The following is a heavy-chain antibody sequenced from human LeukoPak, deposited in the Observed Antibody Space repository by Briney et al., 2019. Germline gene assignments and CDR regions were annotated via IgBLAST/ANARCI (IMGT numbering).Heavy chain of an antibody. J-gene: IGHJ4*02. CDR3: AREGGFYRPLDY. D-gene: IGHD6-25*01. Sequence: SETLSLTCGVSGGSVSSTNWWTWIRQPPGKGLEWIGEVHLDGRTNFNPSLKSRLAMSVDLSENHVSLKLTSVTAADTAVYYCAREGGFYRPLDYSGQGTLVTVSS. CDR1: GGSVSSTNW. V-gene: IGHV4-4*02. CDR2: VHLDGRT.